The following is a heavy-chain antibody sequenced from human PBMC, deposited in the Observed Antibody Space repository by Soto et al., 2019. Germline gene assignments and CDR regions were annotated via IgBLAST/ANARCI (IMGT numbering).Heavy chain of an antibody. J-gene: IGHJ4*02. CDR2: ISGSGGST. CDR1: GFTFSSYA. Sequence: PGGSLRLSCAAPGFTFSSYAMSWVRQAPGKGLEWVSAISGSGGSTYYADSVKGRFTISRDNSKNTLYLQMNSLRAEDTAVYYCAKVHRYYYDSSGPDYWGQGTLVTVSS. CDR3: AKVHRYYYDSSGPDY. V-gene: IGHV3-23*01. D-gene: IGHD3-22*01.